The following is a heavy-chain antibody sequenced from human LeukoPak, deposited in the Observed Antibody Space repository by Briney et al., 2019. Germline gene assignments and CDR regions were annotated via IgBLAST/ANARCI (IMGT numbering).Heavy chain of an antibody. CDR1: GGSFSGYY. CDR2: INHSGST. V-gene: IGHV4-34*01. J-gene: IGHJ4*02. CDR3: ARAGSGGHFDY. D-gene: IGHD3-10*01. Sequence: KPSETLSLTCAVYGGSFSGYYWSWIRQPPGKGLEWIGEINHSGSTNYNPSLKSRVTISVDTSKNQFSLKLSSVTAADTAVYYCARAGSGGHFDYWGQGTLVTVSS.